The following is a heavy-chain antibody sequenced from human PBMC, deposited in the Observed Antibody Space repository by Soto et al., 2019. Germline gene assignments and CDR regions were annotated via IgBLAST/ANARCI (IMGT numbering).Heavy chain of an antibody. J-gene: IGHJ6*02. CDR2: IYPGDSDT. Sequence: GESLKISCKGSGYSFTSYWIGWVRQMPGKGLEWMGIIYPGDSDTRYSPSFQGQVTISADKSISTAYLQWSSLKASDTAMYYCARGRGVRGVIYYYYGMDVWGQGTTVTVSS. D-gene: IGHD3-10*01. V-gene: IGHV5-51*01. CDR3: ARGRGVRGVIYYYYGMDV. CDR1: GYSFTSYW.